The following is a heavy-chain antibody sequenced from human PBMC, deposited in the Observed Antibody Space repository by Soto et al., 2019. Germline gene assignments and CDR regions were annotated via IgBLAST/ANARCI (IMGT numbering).Heavy chain of an antibody. CDR3: ARRWGSAFDI. J-gene: IGHJ3*02. V-gene: IGHV4-59*01. CDR1: GGSISSYY. CDR2: IYYRGST. Sequence: QVQLQESGPGLVKPSETLSLTCTVSGGSISSYYWSWIRQPPGTGLEWIGYIYYRGSTNYNPSLKSRVTISVDTSKNRFSLKLSSVTAADTAVYYCARRWGSAFDIWGQGTMVTVSS. D-gene: IGHD3-16*01.